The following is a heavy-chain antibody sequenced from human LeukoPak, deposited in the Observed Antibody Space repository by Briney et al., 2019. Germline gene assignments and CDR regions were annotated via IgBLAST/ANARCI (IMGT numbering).Heavy chain of an antibody. D-gene: IGHD3-10*01. Sequence: PGRSLRLSCAASGFTFDDYAMHWVRQAPGKGLEWVSGISWNSGSIGYADSVEGRFTISRDNAKNSLYLQMNSLRAEDTALYYCAKDISVYYYGSGSPYFDYWGQGTLVTVSS. V-gene: IGHV3-9*01. CDR3: AKDISVYYYGSGSPYFDY. J-gene: IGHJ4*02. CDR1: GFTFDDYA. CDR2: ISWNSGSI.